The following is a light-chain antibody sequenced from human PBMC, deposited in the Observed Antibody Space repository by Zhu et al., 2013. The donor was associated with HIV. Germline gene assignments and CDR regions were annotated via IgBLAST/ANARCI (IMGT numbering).Light chain of an antibody. V-gene: IGLV2-11*01. CDR3: CSYAGPTTWV. CDR1: SIDVGGYNY. Sequence: QSALTQPRSVAGSPGQSVTIFCTGTSIDVGGYNYVSWYQQHPGKAPKLMIYDVTNRPSGVSDRFSGSKSGNTASLTISGLQTDDEAHYYCCSYAGPTTWVFGGGTVLTVL. J-gene: IGLJ3*02. CDR2: DVT.